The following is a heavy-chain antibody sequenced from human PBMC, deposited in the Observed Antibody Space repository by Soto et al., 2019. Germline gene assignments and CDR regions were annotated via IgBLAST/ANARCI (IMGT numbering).Heavy chain of an antibody. D-gene: IGHD3-9*01. Sequence: QVQLQESGPGLVKPSETLSLTCTVSGGSISSYYWSWIRQPPGKGLEWIGYIYYSGSTNYNPSLKSRVTISVDTSKNQFSLKLSSVTAADTAVYYCARSRAGILTGYHRGASAFDIWGQGTMVTVSS. CDR3: ARSRAGILTGYHRGASAFDI. CDR1: GGSISSYY. V-gene: IGHV4-59*01. CDR2: IYYSGST. J-gene: IGHJ3*02.